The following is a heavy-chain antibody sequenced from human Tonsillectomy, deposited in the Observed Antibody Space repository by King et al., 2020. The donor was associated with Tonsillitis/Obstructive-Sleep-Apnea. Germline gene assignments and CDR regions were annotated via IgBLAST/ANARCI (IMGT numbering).Heavy chain of an antibody. J-gene: IGHJ4*02. CDR1: GFTFDDYD. CDR2: INWNGGST. V-gene: IGHV3-20*04. D-gene: IGHD1-26*01. Sequence: VQLVQSGGGVVRPGGSLRLSCAASGFTFDDYDMSWVRQVPGKGLELVSGINWNGGSTGSADSVKGRFTISRDNAKNSLYLQMNSLRAEDTALYYCARGPRYSGSYYLNYWGQGTLVTVSS. CDR3: ARGPRYSGSYYLNY.